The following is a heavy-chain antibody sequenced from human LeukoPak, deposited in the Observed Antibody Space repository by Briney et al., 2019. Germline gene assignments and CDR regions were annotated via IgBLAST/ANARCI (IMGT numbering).Heavy chain of an antibody. J-gene: IGHJ3*02. Sequence: VGSLGLSCAASGFTFSNDWMSWVRQAPGKGLEWVGRIKSKTDGGTTDYAAPVKGRFTISRDDSKNTLYLQMNSLKTEDTAVYYCTTDLRFWSGLWGDAFDIWGQGTMVTVSS. CDR2: IKSKTDGGTT. CDR1: GFTFSNDW. CDR3: TTDLRFWSGLWGDAFDI. D-gene: IGHD3-3*01. V-gene: IGHV3-15*01.